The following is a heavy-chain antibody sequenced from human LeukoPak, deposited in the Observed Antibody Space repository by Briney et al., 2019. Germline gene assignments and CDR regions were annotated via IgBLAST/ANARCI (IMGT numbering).Heavy chain of an antibody. CDR3: ARDFGYYGSGSYPDCFDY. J-gene: IGHJ4*02. CDR2: ISTSDSTI. V-gene: IGHV3-48*03. CDR1: GFTFSSYE. D-gene: IGHD3-10*01. Sequence: GGSLRLSCTASGFTFSSYEMNWVRQAPGKGLEWVSYISTSDSTIYYADSVKGRFTISRDNAKNSLYLQMNSLRAEDTAIYHCARDFGYYGSGSYPDCFDYWGQGTLVTVSS.